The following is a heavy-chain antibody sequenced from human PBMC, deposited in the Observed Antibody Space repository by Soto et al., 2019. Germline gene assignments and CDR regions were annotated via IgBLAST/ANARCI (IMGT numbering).Heavy chain of an antibody. CDR3: AKSLSAIPGDS. CDR2: IKQDGSEI. Sequence: PGVSLRLSCAASGFTFSSYWMSWVRQGPGKGPEWVANIKQDGSEIYYVDSVKGRFTISRDNAKSSLYLQMTSLRAEDTAVYHCAKSLSAIPGDSWGQGTLVTVSS. V-gene: IGHV3-7*05. J-gene: IGHJ4*02. D-gene: IGHD2-2*01. CDR1: GFTFSSYW.